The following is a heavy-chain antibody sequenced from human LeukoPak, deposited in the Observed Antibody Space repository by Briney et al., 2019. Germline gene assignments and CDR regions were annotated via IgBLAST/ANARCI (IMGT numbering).Heavy chain of an antibody. Sequence: GGSLRLSCAASGFTLSSYSMNWVGQAPGHGVEGVSCISSSSSYVYYAASVKCRFTIPKPYAKTSMYLPMNRLRSQHTAVYCFSRDKRVARLQGFDYSGQGTLFTVSS. CDR1: GFTLSSYS. J-gene: IGHJ4*02. D-gene: IGHD5-12*01. V-gene: IGHV3-21*01. CDR3: SRDKRVARLQGFDY. CDR2: ISSSSSYV.